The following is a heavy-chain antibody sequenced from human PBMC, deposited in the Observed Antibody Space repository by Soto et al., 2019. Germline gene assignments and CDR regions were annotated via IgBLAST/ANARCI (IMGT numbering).Heavy chain of an antibody. D-gene: IGHD4-17*01. CDR1: GFTFSSYG. J-gene: IGHJ4*02. V-gene: IGHV3-33*01. CDR2: IWYDGSNK. Sequence: GGSLRLSCAASGFTFSSYGMHWVRQAPGKGLEWVAVIWYDGSNKYYADSVKGRFTISRDNSKNTLYLQMNSLRAEDTAVYYCARDASDDGDYDYWGQGTLVTVSS. CDR3: ARDASDDGDYDY.